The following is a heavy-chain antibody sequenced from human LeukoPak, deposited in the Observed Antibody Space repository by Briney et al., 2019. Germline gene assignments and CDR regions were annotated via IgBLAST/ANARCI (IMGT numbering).Heavy chain of an antibody. CDR3: ARDYYYDSSGYFSGSPIDY. CDR1: GFTFSSYA. Sequence: GGSLRLSCAASGFTFSSYAMHWVRQAPGKGLEWVAVISYDGSNKYYADSVKGRFTISRDNSKNTLYLQMNSLRAEDTAVYYCARDYYYDSSGYFSGSPIDYWGQGTLVTVSS. CDR2: ISYDGSNK. D-gene: IGHD3-22*01. V-gene: IGHV3-30-3*01. J-gene: IGHJ4*02.